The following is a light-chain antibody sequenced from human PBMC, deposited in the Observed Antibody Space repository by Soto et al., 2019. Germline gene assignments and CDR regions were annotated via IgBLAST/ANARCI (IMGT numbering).Light chain of an antibody. CDR3: SSYAGSSNGVV. CDR2: DVS. V-gene: IGLV2-8*01. J-gene: IGLJ2*01. CDR1: SSDVGGYNY. Sequence: QSVLTQPPSASGSPGQSVTISCTGTSSDVGGYNYVSWYQQDPGKAPKLMIYDVSKRPSGVPDRFSGTKSGNTASLTVYGLQADDVADYYCSSYAGSSNGVVVGGGTKLTVL.